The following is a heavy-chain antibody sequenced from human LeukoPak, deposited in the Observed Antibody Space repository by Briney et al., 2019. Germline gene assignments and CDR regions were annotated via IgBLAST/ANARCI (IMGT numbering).Heavy chain of an antibody. V-gene: IGHV4-34*01. Sequence: SETLSLTCAVYGGSFSGYYWSWIRQPPGKGLEWIGEINHSGSTNYNPSLKSRVTISVDTSKNQFSLKLSSVTAADTAVYYCARQIGGTLYYYYYYGMDVWGQGTTVTVSS. CDR3: ARQIGGTLYYYYYYGMDV. J-gene: IGHJ6*02. D-gene: IGHD1-26*01. CDR2: INHSGST. CDR1: GGSFSGYY.